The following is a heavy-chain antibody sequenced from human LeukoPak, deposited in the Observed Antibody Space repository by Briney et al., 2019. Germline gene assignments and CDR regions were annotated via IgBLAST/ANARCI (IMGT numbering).Heavy chain of an antibody. CDR1: VYSFTSYW. CDR3: ARLYSLRSGYFDY. V-gene: IGHV5-51*01. J-gene: IGHJ4*02. D-gene: IGHD2-15*01. Sequence: GESLNISCTGSVYSFTSYWICWVRQMPGKGLELMGIIYTGDSDTRYSQSFQVQVTISADKSISTAYLQWSSLKASATAMYYCARLYSLRSGYFDYWGQGTLVTVSS. CDR2: IYTGDSDT.